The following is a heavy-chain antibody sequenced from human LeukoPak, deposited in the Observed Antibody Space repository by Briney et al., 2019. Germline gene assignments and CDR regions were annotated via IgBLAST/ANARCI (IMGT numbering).Heavy chain of an antibody. Sequence: GGSLRLSCAASGFTFSSYWMSWVRQAPGKGLEWVANINQDGRKTHSVDSVKGRFTVSRDNARNSLYLQMNSLRAEDTAVYYCARLGTTVTQFDYWGQGTLVTVSS. CDR2: INQDGRKT. J-gene: IGHJ4*02. CDR1: GFTFSSYW. CDR3: ARLGTTVTQFDY. V-gene: IGHV3-7*04. D-gene: IGHD4-17*01.